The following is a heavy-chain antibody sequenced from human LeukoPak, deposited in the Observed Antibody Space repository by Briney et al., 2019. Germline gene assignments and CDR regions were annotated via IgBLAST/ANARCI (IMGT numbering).Heavy chain of an antibody. CDR3: ARHPAITGPGNWFDP. V-gene: IGHV1-18*01. J-gene: IGHJ5*02. D-gene: IGHD1-20*01. CDR2: ISAYNGNT. CDR1: GYTFTSYG. Sequence: GASVKVSCKASGYTFTSYGISGVRQAPGQGLEWMGWISAYNGNTNYAQKLQGRVTMTTDTSTRTAYMELRTLRHHDTPEYNFARHPAITGPGNWFDPWGEGTLFTVSP.